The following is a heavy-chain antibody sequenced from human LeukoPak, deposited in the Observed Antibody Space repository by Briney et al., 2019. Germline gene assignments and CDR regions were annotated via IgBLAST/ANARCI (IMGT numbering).Heavy chain of an antibody. D-gene: IGHD1-26*01. CDR2: IDQGGSTK. J-gene: IGHJ3*01. V-gene: IGHV3-7*01. Sequence: PEGSLRLSCAASGFTFNTYWMIWVRQAPGKGLEWVANIDQGGSTKYYVDSLKGRSTISRDNAKNSLYLQMNSLRAEDTAVYYCVRDKGGRSGAIYYDAFDVWGQGTMVTVSS. CDR1: GFTFNTYW. CDR3: VRDKGGRSGAIYYDAFDV.